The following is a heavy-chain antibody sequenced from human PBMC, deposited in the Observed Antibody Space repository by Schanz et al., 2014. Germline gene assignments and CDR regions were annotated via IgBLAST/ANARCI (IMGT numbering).Heavy chain of an antibody. V-gene: IGHV3-20*04. CDR1: GFTFENYA. J-gene: IGHJ4*02. CDR2: INWSDGGST. CDR3: ARDASSSDYHLAH. Sequence: EVQLVESGGGVVQPGRSLRLSCAASGFTFENYALTWVRQVPGKGLEWVSRINWSDGGSTGYADSVRGRFTISRDNAKNSLYLEMNSLRVEDTAFYYCARDASSSDYHLAHWGQGTLVTVSS. D-gene: IGHD3-22*01.